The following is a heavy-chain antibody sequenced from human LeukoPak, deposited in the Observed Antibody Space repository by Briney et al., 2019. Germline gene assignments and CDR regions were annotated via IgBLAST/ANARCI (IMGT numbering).Heavy chain of an antibody. Sequence: SETLSLTCTVSGGSISSYYWSWIRQPPGKGPEWIGYIYYSGSTNYNPSLKSRVTISVDTSKNQFSLKLSSVTAADTAVYYCARDGYSYGYDYWGQGTLVTVSS. V-gene: IGHV4-59*01. CDR1: GGSISSYY. CDR3: ARDGYSYGYDY. D-gene: IGHD5-18*01. J-gene: IGHJ4*02. CDR2: IYYSGST.